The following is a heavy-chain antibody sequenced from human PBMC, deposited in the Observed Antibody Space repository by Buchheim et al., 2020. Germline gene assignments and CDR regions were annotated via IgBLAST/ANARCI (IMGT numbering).Heavy chain of an antibody. CDR2: INHGGCDK. V-gene: IGHV3-7*01. J-gene: IGHJ4*02. CDR1: GFSFSSYW. Sequence: EVQLVESGGGLVQPGGSLRLSCAASGFSFSSYWMSWVRQAPGKGLEWVANINHGGCDKYYVGSVKGRFTISRDNAKNSLYLQMNSLRPEDTAVYYCARESAAGDYWGQGTL. CDR3: ARESAAGDY. D-gene: IGHD6-13*01.